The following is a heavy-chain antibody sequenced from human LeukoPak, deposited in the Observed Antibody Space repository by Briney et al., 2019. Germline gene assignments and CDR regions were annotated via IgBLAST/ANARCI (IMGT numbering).Heavy chain of an antibody. Sequence: PGGSLRLSCAASGFIFSDYAMNWVRQAPGKGLEWVSSIRSSGGSTYYADSVKGRFTISRDNSNNTLSLQMNSLRAEDTAVYYCARDGWELLGEYYFDYWGQGTLVTVSS. J-gene: IGHJ4*02. CDR2: IRSSGGST. CDR3: ARDGWELLGEYYFDY. D-gene: IGHD1-26*01. V-gene: IGHV3-23*01. CDR1: GFIFSDYA.